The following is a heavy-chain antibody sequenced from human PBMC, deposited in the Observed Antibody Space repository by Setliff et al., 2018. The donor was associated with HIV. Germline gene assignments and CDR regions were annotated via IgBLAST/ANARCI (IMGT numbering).Heavy chain of an antibody. CDR2: INSGKGNT. Sequence: GASVKVSCKASGGTFNNYAISWVRQAPGQGLEWMGWINSGKGNTEYSQKFQGRVTITRDTLASTAYMELSSLRSDDTAVYYCARPLLGPGAFDIWGQGTMVTVSS. J-gene: IGHJ3*02. CDR3: ARPLLGPGAFDI. D-gene: IGHD1-1*01. CDR1: GGTFNNYA. V-gene: IGHV1-3*01.